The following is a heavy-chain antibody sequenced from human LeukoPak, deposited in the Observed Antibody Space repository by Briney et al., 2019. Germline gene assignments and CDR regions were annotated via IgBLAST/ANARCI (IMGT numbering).Heavy chain of an antibody. CDR1: GGSISSGSYY. CDR3: ARGGNLHDAFDI. Sequence: SETLSLTCTVSGGSISSGSYYWSWIWQPAGKGLEWIGRIYTSGSTNYNPSLKSRVTISVDTSKNQFSLKLSSVTAADTAVSYCARGGNLHDAFDIWGQGTMVTVSS. D-gene: IGHD6-25*01. CDR2: IYTSGST. V-gene: IGHV4-61*02. J-gene: IGHJ3*02.